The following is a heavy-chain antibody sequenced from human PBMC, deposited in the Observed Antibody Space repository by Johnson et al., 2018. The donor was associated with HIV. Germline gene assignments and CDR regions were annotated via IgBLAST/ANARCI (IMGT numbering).Heavy chain of an antibody. CDR2: ISSSGSTI. CDR1: GFTFSDYY. Sequence: QVQLVESGGGLVKPGGSLRLSCAASGFTFSDYYMNWIRQAPGKGPEWVSYISSSGSTIYYADSVMVRFTISRDNAKNSLYLQMNSLTAEDTAVYYCARSIVGAIVDAFDMWGQATMVTVSS. D-gene: IGHD1-26*01. J-gene: IGHJ3*02. V-gene: IGHV3-11*04. CDR3: ARSIVGAIVDAFDM.